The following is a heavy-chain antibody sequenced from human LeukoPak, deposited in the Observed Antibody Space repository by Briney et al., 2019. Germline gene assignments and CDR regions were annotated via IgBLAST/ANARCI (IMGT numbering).Heavy chain of an antibody. V-gene: IGHV4-30-4*08. J-gene: IGHJ4*02. D-gene: IGHD4-17*01. CDR1: GGSISSGDYY. CDR2: IYYSGST. CDR3: ARQYGDHTTYFDY. Sequence: PSETLSLTCTVSGGSISSGDYYWSWIRQPPRKGLEWIGYIYYSGSTYYNPSLKSRVTISVDTSKNQFSLKLSSVTAADTAVYYCARQYGDHTTYFDYWGQGTLVTVSS.